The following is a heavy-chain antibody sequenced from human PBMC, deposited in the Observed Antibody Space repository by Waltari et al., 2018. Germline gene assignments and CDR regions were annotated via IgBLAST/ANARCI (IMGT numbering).Heavy chain of an antibody. CDR2: IIPIFGTA. CDR3: AREGPYYDFWSGLFDY. J-gene: IGHJ4*02. V-gene: IGHV1-69*12. D-gene: IGHD3-3*01. Sequence: QVQLVQSGAAVKKPGSSVKVSCKASGGTFSRYAISWVRQAPGQGLEWMGGIIPIFGTANYAQKFQGRVTITADESTSTAYMELSSLRSEDTAVYYCAREGPYYDFWSGLFDYWGQGTLVTVSS. CDR1: GGTFSRYA.